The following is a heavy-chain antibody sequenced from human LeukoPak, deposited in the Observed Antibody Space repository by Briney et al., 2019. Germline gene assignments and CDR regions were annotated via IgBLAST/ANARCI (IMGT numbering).Heavy chain of an antibody. CDR3: ARGRFSYDSSGYSSFYY. CDR1: GFTFSSYS. J-gene: IGHJ4*02. V-gene: IGHV3-48*04. CDR2: ITSSSTTI. D-gene: IGHD3-22*01. Sequence: GGSLRLSCAASGFTFSSYSMNWVRQAPGKGLEWVSYITSSSTTIYYADSVKGRFTISRDNAKRSLYLQMNSLRAEDTAVYYCARGRFSYDSSGYSSFYYWGQGTLVTVSS.